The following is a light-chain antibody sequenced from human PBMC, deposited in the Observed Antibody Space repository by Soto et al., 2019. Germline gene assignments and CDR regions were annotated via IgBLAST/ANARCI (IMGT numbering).Light chain of an antibody. CDR2: GAS. V-gene: IGKV3-20*01. J-gene: IGKJ1*01. CDR1: QSVSNNY. CDR3: QQYGSSPRT. Sequence: EIVLTQSPGTLSLSPGERATLSCRASQSVSNNYLAWYQQKPGQAPRLLIYGASGRATGIPDRFSGSGSGTDFILTISRLEPEDFVVYYCQQYGSSPRTFGQGTKVDIK.